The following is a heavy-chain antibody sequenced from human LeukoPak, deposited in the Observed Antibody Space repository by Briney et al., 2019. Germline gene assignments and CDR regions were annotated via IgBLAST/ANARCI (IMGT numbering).Heavy chain of an antibody. CDR3: ARKSIAVAGRKPYDY. CDR1: GGSMSPYH. Sequence: SETLSLTCTVSGGSMSPYHWGWIRQPPGKGLEWTGYIYYSGSTNYNPSLKSRVTISVDMSKNQFSLRLSSVTAADTAVYYCARKSIAVAGRKPYDYWDQGTLVTVSS. J-gene: IGHJ4*02. V-gene: IGHV4-59*12. CDR2: IYYSGST. D-gene: IGHD6-13*01.